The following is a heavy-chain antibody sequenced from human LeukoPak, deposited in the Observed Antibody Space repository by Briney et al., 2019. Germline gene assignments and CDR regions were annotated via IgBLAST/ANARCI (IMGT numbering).Heavy chain of an antibody. CDR3: ARGLDGDFLDYNWFDS. J-gene: IGHJ5*01. V-gene: IGHV1-8*01. D-gene: IGHD2-21*01. CDR2: MNPISGYT. CDR1: GYTFTSYD. Sequence: ASVKVSCKASGYTFTSYDINWVRQATGQGLEWMGWMNPISGYTGYAQKFQGRVTMTRDTSISTAYMELSSLRSEDTTVYYCARGLDGDFLDYNWFDSWGQGTLVTVSS.